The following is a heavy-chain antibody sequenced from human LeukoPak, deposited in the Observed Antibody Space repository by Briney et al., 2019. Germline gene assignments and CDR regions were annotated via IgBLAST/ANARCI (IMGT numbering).Heavy chain of an antibody. CDR3: AKDGYYDSSAYYYVRYFDL. CDR2: MSGSGGST. J-gene: IGHJ2*01. V-gene: IGHV3-23*01. CDR1: GFTFSSYN. D-gene: IGHD3-22*01. Sequence: PGGSLRLSCAASGFTFSSYNMNWVRQAPGRGLEWVSAMSGSGGSTYYADSVKGRFTISRDNSKNTLYLQMNSLRAEDTAVYYCAKDGYYDSSAYYYVRYFDLWGRGTLVTVSS.